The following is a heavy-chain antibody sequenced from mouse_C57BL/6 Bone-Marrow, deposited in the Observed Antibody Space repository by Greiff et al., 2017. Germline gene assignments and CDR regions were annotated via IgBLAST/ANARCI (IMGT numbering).Heavy chain of an antibody. J-gene: IGHJ4*01. CDR3: AKRPTVVAPYAMGY. Sequence: QVHVKQSGPGLVQPSQSLSITCTVSGFSLTSYGVHWVRQSPGKGLEWLGVIWSGGSTAYNAAFMSRLGITKDNSKSQVIFKMNSLQADDTAIYYCAKRPTVVAPYAMGYWGQGTSVTVSS. CDR2: IWSGGST. D-gene: IGHD1-1*01. CDR1: GFSLTSYG. V-gene: IGHV2-5*01.